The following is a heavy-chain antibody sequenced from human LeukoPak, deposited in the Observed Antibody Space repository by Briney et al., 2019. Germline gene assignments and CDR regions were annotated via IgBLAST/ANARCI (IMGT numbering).Heavy chain of an antibody. CDR2: IIPIFGTA. D-gene: IGHD3-10*01. V-gene: IGHV1-69*05. CDR3: ARELLWIGKLGYFDY. Sequence: SVKVSCKASGGTFSSYAISWVRQAPGQGLEWMGGIIPIFGTANYAQKFQGRVTITTDESTSTAYMELSSLRSEDTAVYYCARELLWIGKLGYFDYWGQGTLVTVSS. J-gene: IGHJ4*02. CDR1: GGTFSSYA.